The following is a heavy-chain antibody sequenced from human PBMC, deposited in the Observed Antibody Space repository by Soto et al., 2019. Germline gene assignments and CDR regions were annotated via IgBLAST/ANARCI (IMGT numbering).Heavy chain of an antibody. D-gene: IGHD2-8*01. CDR1: GDSVSSDTAV. J-gene: IGHJ6*02. CDR2: TYYRSKWNN. V-gene: IGHV6-1*01. CDR3: GGVTLFRGMDV. Sequence: SQTLSLTCAISGDSVSSDTAVWIWIRQSPSRGLEWLGRTYYRSKWNNDYALSVKSRITISPDTSQNQFSLDVESVTPEDTAGYYCGGVTLFRGMDVWGQGTPVTVSS.